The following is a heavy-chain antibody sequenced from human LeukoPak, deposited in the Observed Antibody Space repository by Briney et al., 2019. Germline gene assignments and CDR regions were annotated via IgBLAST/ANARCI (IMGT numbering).Heavy chain of an antibody. CDR2: IIPIFGTA. CDR3: ARDISSGYDAFDI. D-gene: IGHD3-22*01. CDR1: GGTFSSYA. J-gene: IGHJ3*02. Sequence: SVKVSCKASGGTFSSYAISWVRQAPGQGLEWMGGIIPIFGTANYAQKFQGRVTITADESASTAYMELSSLRSEDTAVYYCARDISSGYDAFDIWGQGTMVTVSS. V-gene: IGHV1-69*13.